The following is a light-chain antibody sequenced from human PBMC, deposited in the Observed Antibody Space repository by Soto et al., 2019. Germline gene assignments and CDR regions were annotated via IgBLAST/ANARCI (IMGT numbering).Light chain of an antibody. Sequence: DMQMTQSPSSLSASVGDRVTITCRASQSSSSCLTWYQQKPGKAPNLMIYVASSLQRGVPSRFSGSGSGTDFTLTISSLKPEDFATYYCQQSCSIPITFGHGTRLEIK. CDR2: VAS. J-gene: IGKJ5*01. CDR3: QQSCSIPIT. CDR1: QSSSSC. V-gene: IGKV1-39*01.